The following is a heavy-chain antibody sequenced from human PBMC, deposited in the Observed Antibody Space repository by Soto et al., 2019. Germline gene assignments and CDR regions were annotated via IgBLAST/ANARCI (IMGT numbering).Heavy chain of an antibody. CDR2: ISYDGSNK. J-gene: IGHJ4*02. D-gene: IGHD2-21*02. V-gene: IGHV3-30-3*01. Sequence: QVQLVESGGGVVQPGRSLRLSCAASGFTFSSYAMHWVRQAPGKGLEWEAVISYDGSNKYYADSVKGRFTISRDNSKNTLYLQMNSLRAEDTAVYYCARDPNMWYGGNSAYFDYWGQGTLVTVSS. CDR1: GFTFSSYA. CDR3: ARDPNMWYGGNSAYFDY.